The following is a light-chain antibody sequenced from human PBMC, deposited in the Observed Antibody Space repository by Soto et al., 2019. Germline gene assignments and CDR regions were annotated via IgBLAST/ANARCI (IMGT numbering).Light chain of an antibody. CDR2: EIR. CDR3: SSYTSTSTPVI. Sequence: QSVLTQPASVSGSPGQSITISCTGTSSDVGGYNYVSWYQQHPGRAPKLMIYEIRNRPSGVSDRFSGSKSGNTASLTISGLQAEDEADYYCSSYTSTSTPVIFGGGTKLTVL. CDR1: SSDVGGYNY. J-gene: IGLJ2*01. V-gene: IGLV2-14*01.